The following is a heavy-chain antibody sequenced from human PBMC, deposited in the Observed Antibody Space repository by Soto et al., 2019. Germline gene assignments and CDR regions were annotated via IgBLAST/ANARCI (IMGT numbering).Heavy chain of an antibody. J-gene: IGHJ4*02. CDR2: ISYDGRNE. Sequence: QVQLVESGGGVVQPGRSLRLSCAASGFTFSSYAMHWVRQAPGKGLEWVTLISYDGRNEYYADSVKGRFTISRDNSENTLYLQMNSLRAEDTAVYYCAREAEALDYWGQGTLVTVSS. D-gene: IGHD6-19*01. CDR1: GFTFSSYA. CDR3: AREAEALDY. V-gene: IGHV3-30*04.